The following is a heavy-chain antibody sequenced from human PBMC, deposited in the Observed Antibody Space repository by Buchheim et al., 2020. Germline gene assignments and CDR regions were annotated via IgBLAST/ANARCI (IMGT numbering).Heavy chain of an antibody. Sequence: EVHLLESGGGLVQPGGSLRLSCAASGFTFSNYAMTWVRQAPGKGLEWVSTIGSSGENTFYADSVRGQFTISRDNSKNTVSLQMNSLRADDSAVYYCAKESSSFYSDSWGQWTL. V-gene: IGHV3-23*01. CDR3: AKESSSFYSDS. D-gene: IGHD6-6*01. CDR2: IGSSGENT. J-gene: IGHJ4*02. CDR1: GFTFSNYA.